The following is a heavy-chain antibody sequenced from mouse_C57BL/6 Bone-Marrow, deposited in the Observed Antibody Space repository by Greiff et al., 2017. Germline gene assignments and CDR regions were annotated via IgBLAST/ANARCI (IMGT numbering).Heavy chain of an antibody. J-gene: IGHJ1*03. Sequence: VQLQESGPELVKPGASVKLSCKASGYTFTSYDINWVKQTPGQGLEWIGWIYPRDGSTKYNEKFKGKATLTVDTSSSTAYMELHSLTSEDSAVYFGARLEFDGSSGDWYFDVWGTGTTVTVSS. CDR1: GYTFTSYD. V-gene: IGHV1-85*01. CDR3: ARLEFDGSSGDWYFDV. CDR2: IYPRDGST. D-gene: IGHD1-1*01.